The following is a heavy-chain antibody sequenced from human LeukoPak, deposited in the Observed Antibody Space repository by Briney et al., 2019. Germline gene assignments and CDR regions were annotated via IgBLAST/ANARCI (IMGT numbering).Heavy chain of an antibody. J-gene: IGHJ3*02. Sequence: GALRLSCAASGFTFSSHSMNWVRQAPGKGLEWVAFIQYDGHDYYYADSVRGRFTISRDNSKNILSLQMNSLRAEDTAVYYCAREMTTPDDAFDIWGQGTMVTVSS. CDR1: GFTFSSHS. CDR3: AREMTTPDDAFDI. CDR2: IQYDGHDY. V-gene: IGHV3-30*02. D-gene: IGHD4-11*01.